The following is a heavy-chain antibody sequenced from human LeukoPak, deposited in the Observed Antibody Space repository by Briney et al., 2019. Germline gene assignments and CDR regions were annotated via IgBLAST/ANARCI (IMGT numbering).Heavy chain of an antibody. CDR3: FSDDSCGNFDT. V-gene: IGHV1-2*02. D-gene: IGHD3-22*01. CDR2: INPYSGDT. J-gene: IGHJ4*02. CDR1: GYSFTGYY. Sequence: ASVKVSCKASGYSFTGYYIHWLRQAPGQGLEWMGWINPYSGDTNYARKFQGRVTMTRDTSISTAYMELSGLTSDDTSVYYCFSDDSCGNFDTWGQGTRVTVSS.